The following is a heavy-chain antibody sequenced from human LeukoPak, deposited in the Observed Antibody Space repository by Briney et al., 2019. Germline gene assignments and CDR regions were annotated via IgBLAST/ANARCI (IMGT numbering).Heavy chain of an antibody. V-gene: IGHV3-66*01. CDR3: ARDSEVVNAKAHMDV. J-gene: IGHJ6*04. CDR1: GFTVSTNY. Sequence: GGSLRLSCAVSGFTVSTNYMSWVRQAPGKGLEWVSVIYNDANKSYTDALKGGFTISRDNSQNKTFFQMNSLRAEDTAVYYFARDSEVVNAKAHMDVWGKGTPVTVSS. D-gene: IGHD3-22*01. CDR2: IYNDANK.